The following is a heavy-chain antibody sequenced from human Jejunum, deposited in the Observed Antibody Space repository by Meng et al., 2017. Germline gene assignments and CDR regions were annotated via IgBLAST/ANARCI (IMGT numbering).Heavy chain of an antibody. V-gene: IGHV4-4*02. J-gene: IGHJ2*01. Sequence: PLEGAVTGLVKPSDPLSLTCAVSGGSIESKNCWTWFRQPPGQGLEWIGEVYHSGSTHYNPSLQSRVTISIDNSKNRFSLSLNSVTAADTAIYYCARADYVRYFDLWGRGTLVTVSS. CDR2: VYHSGST. D-gene: IGHD3-10*02. CDR1: GGSIESKNC. CDR3: ARADYVRYFDL.